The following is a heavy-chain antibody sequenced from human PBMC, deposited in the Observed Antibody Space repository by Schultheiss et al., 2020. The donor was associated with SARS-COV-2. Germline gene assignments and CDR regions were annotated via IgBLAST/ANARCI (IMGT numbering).Heavy chain of an antibody. V-gene: IGHV4-39*07. CDR3: ARVERSCSTSCQRWFDP. CDR2: IHYRGST. Sequence: SQTLSLTCTVSGGSISSTSYYWGWIRQPPGKGLEWIGSIHYRGSTYYNPTLKSRVTIFVDTSKNQFSLKLSSVTAADTAVYYCARVERSCSTSCQRWFDPWGQGTLVTVSS. D-gene: IGHD2-2*01. CDR1: GGSISSTSYY. J-gene: IGHJ5*02.